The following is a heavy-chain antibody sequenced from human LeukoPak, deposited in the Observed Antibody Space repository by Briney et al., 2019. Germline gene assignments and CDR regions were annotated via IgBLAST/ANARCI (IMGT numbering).Heavy chain of an antibody. J-gene: IGHJ4*02. CDR3: ARVRLGSGWSLFDF. V-gene: IGHV3-53*04. CDR2: IYSGGST. CDR1: GFTVSSNY. D-gene: IGHD6-19*01. Sequence: PGGSLRLSCAASGFTVSSNYMGWVRQAPGKGLEWVSVIYSGGSTYYADSVKGRFTISGHISQNTLYLQMNSLRAEDTAVYYCARVRLGSGWSLFDFWGQGTLVTVSS.